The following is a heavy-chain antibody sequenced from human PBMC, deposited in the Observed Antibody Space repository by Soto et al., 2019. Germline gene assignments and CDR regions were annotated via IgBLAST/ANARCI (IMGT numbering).Heavy chain of an antibody. Sequence: EVQLLESGGGLVQPGGSLRLSCAASGFTFSSYAMSWVRQAPGKGLEWVSAISGSGGSTYYADSVKGRFTISRDNSKNTLYLQMNSLGAEDTAVYYCAKGRGIWFGPDYWGEGTLVTVSS. J-gene: IGHJ4*02. CDR2: ISGSGGST. CDR3: AKGRGIWFGPDY. CDR1: GFTFSSYA. D-gene: IGHD3-10*01. V-gene: IGHV3-23*01.